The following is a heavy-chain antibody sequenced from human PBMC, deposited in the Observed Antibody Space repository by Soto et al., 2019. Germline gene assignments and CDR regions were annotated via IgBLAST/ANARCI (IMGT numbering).Heavy chain of an antibody. J-gene: IGHJ4*02. D-gene: IGHD2-15*01. CDR3: ARVSGPFVIDY. CDR1: GFTFSSYA. CDR2: IPYDGSNK. Sequence: PGGSLRLSCAASGFTFSSYAMHWVRQAPGKGLEWVVVIPYDGSNKYYADSVKGRFTISRDNSKNTLYLQMNSLRAEDTAVYYCARVSGPFVIDYWGQGTLVTV. V-gene: IGHV3-30-3*01.